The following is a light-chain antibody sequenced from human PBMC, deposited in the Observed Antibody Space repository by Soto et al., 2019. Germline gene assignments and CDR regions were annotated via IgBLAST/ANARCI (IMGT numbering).Light chain of an antibody. CDR3: AAWDDSLNGYV. CDR1: SSNIGSNT. V-gene: IGLV1-44*01. CDR2: SNN. Sequence: QSVLTQPPSASGTPGQRVTIYCSGSSSNIGSNTVNWYQQLPGTAPKLLIYSNNQRPSGVPDRFSGSESGTSASLAISGLQSEDEADYYCAAWDDSLNGYVFGTGTKVTVL. J-gene: IGLJ1*01.